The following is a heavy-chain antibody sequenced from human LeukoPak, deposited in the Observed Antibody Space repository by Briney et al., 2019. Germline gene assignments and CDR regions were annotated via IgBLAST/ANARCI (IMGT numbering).Heavy chain of an antibody. J-gene: IGHJ6*03. CDR1: GGSISSGSYY. D-gene: IGHD5-18*01. Sequence: SQTLSLTCTVSGGSISSGSYYWRWIRQPAGKGLEWIGRIYTSGSTNYNPSLKSRVTISVDTSKNQFSLKLSSVTAADTAVYYCAREGVWDTAMVRPYYYYYMDVWGKGTTVTVSS. CDR3: AREGVWDTAMVRPYYYYYMDV. CDR2: IYTSGST. V-gene: IGHV4-61*02.